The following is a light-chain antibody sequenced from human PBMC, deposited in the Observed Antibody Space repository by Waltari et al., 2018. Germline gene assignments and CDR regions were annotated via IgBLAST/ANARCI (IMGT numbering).Light chain of an antibody. CDR2: KVS. J-gene: IGKJ1*01. CDR3: QQYNDFPWT. CDR1: QSVLWW. Sequence: DIQMTQSPSTLSAFVGDRVTITCRASQSVLWWLAWFQKKPGKAPKLLIYKVSGLETGVPSRFSGSGSGTDFTLTINGLQPDDIATYYCQQYNDFPWTFGQGTKVEIK. V-gene: IGKV1-5*03.